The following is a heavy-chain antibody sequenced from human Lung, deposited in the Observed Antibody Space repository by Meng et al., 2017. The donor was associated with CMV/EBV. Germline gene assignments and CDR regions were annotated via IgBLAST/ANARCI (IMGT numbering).Heavy chain of an antibody. V-gene: IGHV4-59*01. J-gene: IGHJ6*02. CDR1: GDSISTYY. CDR2: ISDSGST. Sequence: GSLRLXXTVSGDSISTYYWNWLRQSPGKGLEWIGYISDSGSTNYNPSLKSRVAFSLDTSKNQFSLKLSSVTAADTAVYYCARFDIDVEGYYGMDVWGQGTTVTVSS. CDR3: ARFDIDVEGYYGMDV. D-gene: IGHD5-12*01.